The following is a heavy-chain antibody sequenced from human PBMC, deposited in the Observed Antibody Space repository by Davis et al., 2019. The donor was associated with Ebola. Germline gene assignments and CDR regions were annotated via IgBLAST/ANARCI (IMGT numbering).Heavy chain of an antibody. CDR1: GFTFSNYG. Sequence: PGGSLRLSCAASGFTFSNYGMRWVRQAPGEGLEWVAFIRYDGNKEYHADSVKGRFTISRDNSKNTVYLQMNNLRPEDTAIYSCARTPAAGFNIDFWGQGTLVAVSS. D-gene: IGHD6-13*01. CDR2: IRYDGNKE. V-gene: IGHV3-30*02. J-gene: IGHJ4*02. CDR3: ARTPAAGFNIDF.